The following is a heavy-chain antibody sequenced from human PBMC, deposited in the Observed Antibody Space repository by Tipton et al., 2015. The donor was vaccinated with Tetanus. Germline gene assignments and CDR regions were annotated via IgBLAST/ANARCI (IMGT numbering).Heavy chain of an antibody. V-gene: IGHV4-61*08. CDR3: ARADYNLARKGPFDS. J-gene: IGHJ4*02. CDR1: GGSARSGDYS. CDR2: VSYSGRT. Sequence: TLSLTCTVSGGSARSGDYSWNWIRQPPGKGLEWPAYVSYSGRTNSNYSLKSRISISRDTSKNQFSLSLTSVTAADTAVYYCARADYNLARKGPFDSWGQGTQVIVS. D-gene: IGHD3-3*01.